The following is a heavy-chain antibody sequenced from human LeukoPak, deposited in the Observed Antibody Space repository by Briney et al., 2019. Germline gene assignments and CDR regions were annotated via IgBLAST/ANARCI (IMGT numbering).Heavy chain of an antibody. V-gene: IGHV3-64*01. Sequence: GGSLRLSCAASAFTFSSYSMHWVRQAPGKGLEYVSAISSNGGRTYYANSVKGRFTISRDNSKNTLYLQMNSLRAEDTAVYYCAKDWYSSSWYLPFVDYWGQGTLVTVSS. CDR2: ISSNGGRT. CDR1: AFTFSSYS. D-gene: IGHD6-13*01. J-gene: IGHJ4*02. CDR3: AKDWYSSSWYLPFVDY.